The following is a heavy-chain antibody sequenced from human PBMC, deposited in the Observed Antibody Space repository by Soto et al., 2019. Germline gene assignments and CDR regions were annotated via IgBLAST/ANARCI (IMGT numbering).Heavy chain of an antibody. J-gene: IGHJ4*02. CDR3: ARGTRALITSFFDY. Sequence: PETLSLTFTVSGDAIITYYGSWSRQTPGRGLEWIALVHESGSTDYNPSLRGRVIISLHTSKRQFSLSLRSATAADTATYYCARGTRALITSFFDYWGQGIPVTVSS. D-gene: IGHD1-20*01. V-gene: IGHV4-59*03. CDR1: GDAIITYY. CDR2: VHESGST.